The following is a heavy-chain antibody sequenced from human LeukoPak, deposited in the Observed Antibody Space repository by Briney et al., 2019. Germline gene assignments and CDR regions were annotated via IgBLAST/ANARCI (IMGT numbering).Heavy chain of an antibody. CDR1: GYTFTGYY. Sequence: GASVKVSCKASGYTFTGYYMHWVRQAPGQGLEWMGWINPIFGTANYAQKFQGRVTITTDESTSTAYMELSSLRSEDTAVYYCARELSGWRYCFDYWGQGTLVTVSS. J-gene: IGHJ4*02. CDR2: INPIFGTA. CDR3: ARELSGWRYCFDY. V-gene: IGHV1-69*05. D-gene: IGHD6-19*01.